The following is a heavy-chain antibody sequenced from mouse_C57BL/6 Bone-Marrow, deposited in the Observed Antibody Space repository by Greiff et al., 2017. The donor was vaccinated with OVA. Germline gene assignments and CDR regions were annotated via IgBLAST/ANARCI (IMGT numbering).Heavy chain of an antibody. Sequence: QVQLQQPGAELVKPGASVKLSCKASGYTFTSYWMHWVKQRPGQGLEWIGMIHPNSGSTNYNEKFKSKATLTVDKSSSTAYMQLSSLTSEDSAVYYCARKDYYGSPYDFDYWGQGTTLTVSS. D-gene: IGHD1-1*01. CDR3: ARKDYYGSPYDFDY. CDR2: IHPNSGST. V-gene: IGHV1-64*01. CDR1: GYTFTSYW. J-gene: IGHJ2*01.